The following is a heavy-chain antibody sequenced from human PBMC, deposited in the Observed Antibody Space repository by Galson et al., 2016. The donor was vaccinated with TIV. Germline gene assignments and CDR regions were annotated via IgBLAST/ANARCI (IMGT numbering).Heavy chain of an antibody. J-gene: IGHJ2*01. D-gene: IGHD1-26*01. Sequence: SVKVSCKASGYTFTNYGINWVRQAPGQGLEWVGRISTYTGDTNYAQRLQDRVILTTDTSTSTAYMELKSLRYDDTAVYFCARGGGNYRWYFDLWAQGILVTVSS. V-gene: IGHV1-18*01. CDR3: ARGGGNYRWYFDL. CDR2: ISTYTGDT. CDR1: GYTFTNYG.